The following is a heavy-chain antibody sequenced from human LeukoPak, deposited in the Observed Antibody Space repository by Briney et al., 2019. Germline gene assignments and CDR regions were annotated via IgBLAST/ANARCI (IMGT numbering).Heavy chain of an antibody. CDR2: IQYDGSNK. CDR3: SKSSRRLDTSSLEY. D-gene: IGHD5-18*01. Sequence: GGSLRLSCAASGFTFSSYGIHWVRQAPGKGLEWVTYIQYDGSNKYADSVMGGCTISRDNTKNILYLQMNSRRAEDTALFYCSKSSRRLDTSSLEYWGRGTLVTVSS. J-gene: IGHJ4*02. CDR1: GFTFSSYG. V-gene: IGHV3-30*02.